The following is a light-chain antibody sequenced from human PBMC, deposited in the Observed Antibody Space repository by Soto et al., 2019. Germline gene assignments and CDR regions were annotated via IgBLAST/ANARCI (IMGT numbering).Light chain of an antibody. CDR2: GAS. J-gene: IGKJ5*01. CDR3: QQYARSPIT. V-gene: IGKV3-20*01. Sequence: VLTQSPDTLSLSPGATAIISCRAIQPVDTYLAWYQFKPGQRPRLLIYGASSGAFGIPDRFSGSGSGTNFTLTIHRLGPEDFAVYFCQQYARSPITFGQGTRLDIK. CDR1: QPVDTY.